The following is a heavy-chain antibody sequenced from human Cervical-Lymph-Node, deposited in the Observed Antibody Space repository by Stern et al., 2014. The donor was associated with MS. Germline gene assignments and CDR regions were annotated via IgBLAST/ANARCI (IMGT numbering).Heavy chain of an antibody. CDR2: IYYSGRT. Sequence: QLQLQESGPGLVKPSETLSLTCTVSGGSISSYYWSWIRQPPGEGLEWIGYIYYSGRTNYNPSLKSRATLRVATSQNPSSPKLSPVTAADTAVYYCARYLGAFDIWGQGTMVTVSS. CDR3: ARYLGAFDI. CDR1: GGSISSYY. V-gene: IGHV4-59*01. J-gene: IGHJ3*02.